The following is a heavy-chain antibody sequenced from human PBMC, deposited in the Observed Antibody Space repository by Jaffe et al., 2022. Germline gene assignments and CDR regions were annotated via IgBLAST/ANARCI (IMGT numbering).Heavy chain of an antibody. CDR2: INPNSGGT. CDR3: ARPHTYYYDSSGYYNWYFDL. J-gene: IGHJ2*01. CDR1: GYTFTGYY. D-gene: IGHD3-22*01. V-gene: IGHV1-2*02. Sequence: QVQLVQSGAEVKKPGASVKVSCKASGYTFTGYYMHWVRQAPGQGLEWMGWINPNSGGTNYAQKFQGRVTMTRDTSISTAYMELSRLRSDDTAVYYCARPHTYYYDSSGYYNWYFDLWGRGTLVTVSS.